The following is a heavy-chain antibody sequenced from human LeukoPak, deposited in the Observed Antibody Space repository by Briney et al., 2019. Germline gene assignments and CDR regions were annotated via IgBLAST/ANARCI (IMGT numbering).Heavy chain of an antibody. J-gene: IGHJ4*02. D-gene: IGHD3-22*01. CDR3: AKDNDSSGYYGPAPIDY. CDR2: IRLDGGEN. CDR1: GFTFSTYW. V-gene: IGHV3-7*03. Sequence: QSGGSLRLSCAASGFTFSTYWMNWVRQAPGKGLEWVASIRLDGGENYYVDSVKGRFTISRDNAKNSLYLQMNSLRAEDTALYYCAKDNDSSGYYGPAPIDYWGQGTLVTVSS.